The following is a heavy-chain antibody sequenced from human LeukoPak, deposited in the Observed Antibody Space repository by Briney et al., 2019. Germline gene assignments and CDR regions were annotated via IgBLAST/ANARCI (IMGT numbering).Heavy chain of an antibody. D-gene: IGHD3-22*01. CDR3: VRESGGYYGGAFDY. V-gene: IGHV1-18*01. J-gene: IGHJ4*02. CDR1: GYTFSNYG. Sequence: ASVKVSCKASGYTFSNYGISWVRQAPGQGLEWMGWISAYNGNTNYAQELQGRVTMTTDTSTSTVYMELRSLRSDDTAVYYCVRESGGYYGGAFDYWGQGTLVTVSS. CDR2: ISAYNGNT.